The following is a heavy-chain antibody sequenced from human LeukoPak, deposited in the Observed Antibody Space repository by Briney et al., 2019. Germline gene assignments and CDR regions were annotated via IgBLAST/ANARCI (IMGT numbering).Heavy chain of an antibody. J-gene: IGHJ4*02. CDR3: ARGDGDSPPADDY. CDR1: GYSFTSYW. V-gene: IGHV5-10-1*01. Sequence: GESLKISCKGSGYSFTSYWISWVRQMPGKGLEWMGRIDPSDSYTNYSPSFQGHVTTSADKSISTAYLQWSSLKASDTAMYYCARGDGDSPPADDYWGQGTLVTVTS. D-gene: IGHD4-17*01. CDR2: IDPSDSYT.